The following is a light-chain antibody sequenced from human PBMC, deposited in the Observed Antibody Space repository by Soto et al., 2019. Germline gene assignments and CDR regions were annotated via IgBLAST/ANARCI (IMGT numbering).Light chain of an antibody. J-gene: IGKJ5*01. CDR3: QQYHRSSIT. V-gene: IGKV1-5*01. CDR2: DAS. CDR1: QSLNNG. Sequence: DIQMTQSPSTLSASVGDGVTITCRASQSLNNGLAWYQQKPGKAPNLLIYDASTLERGVPSRFSGTGSGTEFTLTISSLQPDDFATYYCQQYHRSSITFGQGTRLEIK.